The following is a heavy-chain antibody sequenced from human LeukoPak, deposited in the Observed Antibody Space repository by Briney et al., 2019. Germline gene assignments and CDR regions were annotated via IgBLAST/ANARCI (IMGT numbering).Heavy chain of an antibody. D-gene: IGHD3-22*01. CDR1: GFTFSSYS. CDR3: AREVITPTLGTWFDP. Sequence: GGSLRLSCAASGFTFSSYSMNWVRQAPGKGLEWVSSISSSSSYIYYADSVKGRFTISRDNAKNSLYLQMNSLRAEDTAVYYCAREVITPTLGTWFDPWGQGTLVTVSS. CDR2: ISSSSSYI. J-gene: IGHJ5*02. V-gene: IGHV3-21*01.